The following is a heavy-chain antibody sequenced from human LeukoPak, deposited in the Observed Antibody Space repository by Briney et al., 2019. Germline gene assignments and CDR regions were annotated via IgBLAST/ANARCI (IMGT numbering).Heavy chain of an antibody. D-gene: IGHD2-2*01. J-gene: IGHJ4*02. V-gene: IGHV3-7*01. CDR2: IKPDGSEK. CDR1: GFTFRSYA. CDR3: SGRDSSRSPRAY. Sequence: GGSLRLSCAASGFTFRSYAMSWVRQAPGRGLEWVANIKPDGSEKYYVDSVKGRFAISRDNAKNEVYLEMNSLRAEDTGVYYCSGRDSSRSPRAYWGQGTLVSVSS.